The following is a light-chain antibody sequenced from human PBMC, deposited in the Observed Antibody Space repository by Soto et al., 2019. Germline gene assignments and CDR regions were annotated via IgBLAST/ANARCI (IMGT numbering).Light chain of an antibody. Sequence: EIVLTQSPATLSLSPGERATLSCRASQSVSTYLAWYQLRPGQAPRLLIYDASNRATGIPARFSGSGSGTDFTLTISSLGPEDFAVYYCQQRYNWPPLTFGGGTRVEIK. CDR1: QSVSTY. CDR3: QQRYNWPPLT. J-gene: IGKJ4*01. CDR2: DAS. V-gene: IGKV3-11*01.